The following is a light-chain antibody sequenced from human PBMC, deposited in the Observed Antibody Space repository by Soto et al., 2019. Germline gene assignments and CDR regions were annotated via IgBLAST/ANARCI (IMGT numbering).Light chain of an antibody. CDR3: QQYGSSPWT. CDR1: QNVDSAK. V-gene: IGKV3-20*01. J-gene: IGKJ1*01. CDR2: GAS. Sequence: EIVLTQSPGTLSLSPGERATLSCRTRQNVDSAKLAWYQQKPGQAPRLLIYGASNGATGIPDRFSGSGSGTDFTLIITRMAPEDFAVYYCQQYGSSPWTFGQGTKVEIK.